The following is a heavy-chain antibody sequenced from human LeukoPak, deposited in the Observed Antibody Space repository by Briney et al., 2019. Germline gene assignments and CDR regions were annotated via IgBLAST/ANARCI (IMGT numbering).Heavy chain of an antibody. V-gene: IGHV3-74*01. CDR2: INSDGSST. D-gene: IGHD1-26*01. Sequence: PGGSLRLSCAASGFTFSSYWMHWVRQAPGKGLVWVSRINSDGSSTSYADSVKGRFTISRDNAKNTLYLQMNSLRAEDTAVYYCARAATLYWYFDLWGRGTLVTVSS. CDR1: GFTFSSYW. J-gene: IGHJ2*01. CDR3: ARAATLYWYFDL.